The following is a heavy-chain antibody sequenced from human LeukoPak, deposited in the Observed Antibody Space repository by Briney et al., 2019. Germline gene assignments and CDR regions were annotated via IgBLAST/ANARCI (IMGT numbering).Heavy chain of an antibody. D-gene: IGHD6-13*01. V-gene: IGHV1-46*01. Sequence: GASVKVSCKASGYTFTSYYMHWVRQAPGQGLEWMGIVNPSGGSTSYAQKFQGRVTMTRDMSTSTVYMELSSLRSEDTAVYYCARSQPGQQLAFDYWGQGTLVTVSS. CDR2: VNPSGGST. CDR1: GYTFTSYY. CDR3: ARSQPGQQLAFDY. J-gene: IGHJ4*02.